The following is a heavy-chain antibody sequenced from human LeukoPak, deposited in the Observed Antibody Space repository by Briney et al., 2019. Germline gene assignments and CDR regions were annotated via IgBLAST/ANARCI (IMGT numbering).Heavy chain of an antibody. Sequence: ASVKVSCKASGYTFTTYDINWVRQATGQGLEWMGWMNPNSGNTGYAQKFQGRVTMTRNTSMSTAYMELSSLRSEDTAVYYCARWGGYAYGPSEFFDYWGQGTLVTVSS. CDR1: GYTFTTYD. V-gene: IGHV1-8*01. D-gene: IGHD3-16*01. J-gene: IGHJ4*02. CDR2: MNPNSGNT. CDR3: ARWGGYAYGPSEFFDY.